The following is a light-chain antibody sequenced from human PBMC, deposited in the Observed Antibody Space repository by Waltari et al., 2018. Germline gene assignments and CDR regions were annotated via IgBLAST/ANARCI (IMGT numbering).Light chain of an antibody. Sequence: EVVMTQSPATLSVSPGQRATLSCRASQSVSPYLAWYQQKPGQAPRLLIYDASTRAAGIPARFSGSGSGTEFTLTISSLQSEDFAVYYCQQYYRWPPLTFGGGTKVEIK. J-gene: IGKJ4*01. CDR2: DAS. CDR3: QQYYRWPPLT. CDR1: QSVSPY. V-gene: IGKV3-15*01.